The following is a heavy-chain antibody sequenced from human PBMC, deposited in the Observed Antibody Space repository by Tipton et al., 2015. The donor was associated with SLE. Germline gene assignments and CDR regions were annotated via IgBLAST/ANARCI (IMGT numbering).Heavy chain of an antibody. CDR3: ARVGITGTTWDWYFDL. Sequence: TLSLTCTVSGGSISSGGYYWSWIRQPPGKGLEWIGYIYYSGSTNYNPSLKSRVTISVDTSKNQFSLKLSSVTAADTAVYYCARVGITGTTWDWYFDLWGRGTLVTVSS. D-gene: IGHD1-7*01. J-gene: IGHJ2*01. CDR2: IYYSGST. CDR1: GGSISSGGYY. V-gene: IGHV4-61*08.